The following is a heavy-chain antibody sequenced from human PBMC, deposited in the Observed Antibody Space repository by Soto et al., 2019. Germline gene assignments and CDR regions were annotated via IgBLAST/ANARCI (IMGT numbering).Heavy chain of an antibody. Sequence: ASVKVSCKASGGTFSSYTISWVRQAPGQGLEWMGRIIPNHGKANYAQKLQGRVTMTTDTSTSTAYMELRSLRSDDTAVYYCARNPEVGYCSSTSCFNWFDPWGQGTLVTVSS. CDR3: ARNPEVGYCSSTSCFNWFDP. D-gene: IGHD2-2*01. CDR2: IIPNHGKA. CDR1: GGTFSSYT. V-gene: IGHV1-69*02. J-gene: IGHJ5*02.